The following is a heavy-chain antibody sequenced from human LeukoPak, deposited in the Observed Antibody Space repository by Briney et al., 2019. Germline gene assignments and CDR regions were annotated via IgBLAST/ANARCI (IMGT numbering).Heavy chain of an antibody. Sequence: PSETLSLTCTVSGGAISSSSYYWGWIRQPPGKGLEWIGSIYYSGSTYYNPSLKSRVTISVDTSKNQFSLKLSSVTAADTAVYYCARQVDSSGWYFYFDYWGQGTLVTVSS. CDR1: GGAISSSSYY. CDR3: ARQVDSSGWYFYFDY. CDR2: IYYSGST. V-gene: IGHV4-39*01. D-gene: IGHD6-19*01. J-gene: IGHJ4*02.